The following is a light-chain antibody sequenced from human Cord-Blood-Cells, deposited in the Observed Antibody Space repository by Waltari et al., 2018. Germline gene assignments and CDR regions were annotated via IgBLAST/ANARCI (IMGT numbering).Light chain of an antibody. Sequence: QSALTQPPSASGSPGQSVTISCTGTSSDVGGYNYVSWYQQHPGKAPKLMIYEVSKRPSGVPDRFSGIKSGNTASLTVSGLQAEDEADYYCSSYAGSNNWVFGGVTKLTVL. CDR2: EVS. CDR3: SSYAGSNNWV. V-gene: IGLV2-8*01. CDR1: SSDVGGYNY. J-gene: IGLJ3*02.